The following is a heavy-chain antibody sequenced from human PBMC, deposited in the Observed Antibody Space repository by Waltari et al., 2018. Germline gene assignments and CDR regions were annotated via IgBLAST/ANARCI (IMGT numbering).Heavy chain of an antibody. CDR1: GYSFTSYW. CDR2: IYPGDSDT. D-gene: IGHD3-16*02. J-gene: IGHJ2*01. V-gene: IGHV5-51*01. CDR3: ARHPNDYVWGSYRYTSYFDL. Sequence: EVQLVQSGAEVKKPGESLKISCKGSGYSFTSYWSGWVRQMPGKGLEWMGIIYPGDSDTRYSPSFQGQVTISADKSISTAYLQWSSLKASDTAMYYCARHPNDYVWGSYRYTSYFDLWGRGTLVTVSS.